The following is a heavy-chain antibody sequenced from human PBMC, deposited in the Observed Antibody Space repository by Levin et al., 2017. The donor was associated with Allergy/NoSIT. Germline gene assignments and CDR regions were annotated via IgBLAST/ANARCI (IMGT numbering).Heavy chain of an antibody. CDR3: ARVGSRGSADYHFAY. Sequence: GESLKISCAASGFTFSSFWMHWVRQAPGKGLVWVSRINSDGSSTHYADSVKGRFTISRDNAKNTLYLQLNSLRAEDTGRYYCARVGSRGSADYHFAYWGQGSLVTVSS. D-gene: IGHD1-26*01. CDR1: GFTFSSFW. V-gene: IGHV3-74*01. CDR2: INSDGSST. J-gene: IGHJ4*02.